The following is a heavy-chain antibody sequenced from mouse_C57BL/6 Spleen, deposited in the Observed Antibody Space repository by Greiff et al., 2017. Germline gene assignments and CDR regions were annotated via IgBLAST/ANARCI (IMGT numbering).Heavy chain of an antibody. J-gene: IGHJ2*01. V-gene: IGHV1-64*01. CDR2: IHPNSGST. CDR1: GYTFTSYW. Sequence: VQLQQPGAELVKPGASVKLSCKASGYTFTSYWMHWVKQRPGQGLEWIGMIHPNSGSTNYNEKFKSKATLTVDKSSSTAYMQLSSLTSEDSAVYYCARDYGSSLSDYWGQGTTLTVSS. CDR3: ARDYGSSLSDY. D-gene: IGHD1-1*01.